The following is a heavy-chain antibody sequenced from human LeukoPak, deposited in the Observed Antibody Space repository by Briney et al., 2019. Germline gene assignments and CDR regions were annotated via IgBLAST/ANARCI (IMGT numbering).Heavy chain of an antibody. Sequence: ASVKVSCKASGGTFSSYAISWVRQAPGQGLEWMGRIIPILGIANYAQKFQGRVTITADKSTSTAYMELSSLRSEDTAVYYCARAALLYYYYGMDVWGQGTTVTVSS. CDR2: IIPILGIA. J-gene: IGHJ6*02. CDR3: ARAALLYYYYGMDV. V-gene: IGHV1-69*04. CDR1: GGTFSSYA.